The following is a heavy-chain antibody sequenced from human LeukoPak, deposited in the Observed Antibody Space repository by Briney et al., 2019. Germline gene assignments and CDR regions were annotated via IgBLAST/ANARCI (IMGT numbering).Heavy chain of an antibody. CDR1: GGSISSYY. Sequence: SETLSLTCTVSGGSISSYYWSWIRQPPGKGLEWIGYIYYSGSTNYNPSLKSRVTISVDTSKNQFSLKLSSVTAADTAVYYYARHRSSWRPDAFDIWGQGTMVTVSS. V-gene: IGHV4-59*08. CDR3: ARHRSSWRPDAFDI. CDR2: IYYSGST. D-gene: IGHD6-13*01. J-gene: IGHJ3*02.